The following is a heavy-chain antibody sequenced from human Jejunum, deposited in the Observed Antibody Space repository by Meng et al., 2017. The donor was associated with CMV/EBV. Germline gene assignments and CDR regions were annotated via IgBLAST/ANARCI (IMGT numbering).Heavy chain of an antibody. CDR2: SSSDGNDK. CDR1: GFPFSLYA. CDR3: ARDHYSDPTYTEY. Sequence: SGFPFSLYAVHWVHQAPGKGLEWVAVSSSDGNDKFYADSVKGRFSISRDNSKNTLILQMSSLTTDDTAVYYCARDHYSDPTYTEYWGQGTLVTVSS. J-gene: IGHJ4*02. V-gene: IGHV3-30*04. D-gene: IGHD3-22*01.